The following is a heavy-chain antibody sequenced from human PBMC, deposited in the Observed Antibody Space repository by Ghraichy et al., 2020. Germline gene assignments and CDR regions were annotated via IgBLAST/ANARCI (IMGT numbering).Heavy chain of an antibody. J-gene: IGHJ6*02. CDR2: ISHDGSRK. CDR3: AKDRGRTKTFGSTRLSRPKYAMDV. CDR1: GFTFNNYG. V-gene: IGHV3-30*18. Sequence: GGSLRLSCAASGFTFNNYGIQWVRQAPGRGLEWVALISHDGSRKEYSDSVKGRFAISRDNSRYTVNLQLSGLRSDDTAVYFCAKDRGRTKTFGSTRLSRPKYAMDVWGQGTAVTVS. D-gene: IGHD2/OR15-2a*01.